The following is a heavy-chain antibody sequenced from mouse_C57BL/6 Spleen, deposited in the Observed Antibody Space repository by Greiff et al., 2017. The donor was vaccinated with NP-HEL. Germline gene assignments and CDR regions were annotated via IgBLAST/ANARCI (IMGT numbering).Heavy chain of an antibody. D-gene: IGHD1-1*01. CDR2: IDPNSGGT. CDR1: GYTFTSYW. CDR3: AKIGITTVVEGYFDD. J-gene: IGHJ2*01. V-gene: IGHV1-72*01. Sequence: QVQLQQPGAELVKPGASVKLSCQASGYTFTSYWMHWVKQRPGRGLEWIGRIDPNSGGTKYNEKFKSKATLTVDKPSSTAYMQLSSLTSEDSAVYYCAKIGITTVVEGYFDDWGQGTTLTVSS.